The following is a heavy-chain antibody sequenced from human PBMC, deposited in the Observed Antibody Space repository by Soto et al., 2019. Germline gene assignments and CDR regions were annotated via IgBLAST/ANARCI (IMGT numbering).Heavy chain of an antibody. Sequence: ASVKVSCKASGYTFTSYGISWVRQAPGQGLEWMGWISAYNGSTDYAQKLQGRVTMTTDTSTSTAYMELRSLRSDDTAVYYCARVASSGYSNWFDPWSQGTLDTVSS. CDR3: ARVASSGYSNWFDP. J-gene: IGHJ5*02. CDR2: ISAYNGST. V-gene: IGHV1-18*01. CDR1: GYTFTSYG. D-gene: IGHD3-22*01.